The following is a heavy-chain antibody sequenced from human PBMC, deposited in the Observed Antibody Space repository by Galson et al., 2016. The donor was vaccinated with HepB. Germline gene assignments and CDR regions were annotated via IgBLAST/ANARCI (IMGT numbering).Heavy chain of an antibody. CDR2: IKEDGSVK. CDR1: GFTFGSYG. Sequence: SLRLSCAASGFTFGSYGMHWVRQAPGKGLEWVANIKEDGSVKYYVDSVKGRLIISRDNAKNALYLQLNSLRAEDTAVYYCARDVNYGIFDRWGQGTLVTVSS. V-gene: IGHV3-7*01. D-gene: IGHD3-10*01. CDR3: ARDVNYGIFDR. J-gene: IGHJ4*02.